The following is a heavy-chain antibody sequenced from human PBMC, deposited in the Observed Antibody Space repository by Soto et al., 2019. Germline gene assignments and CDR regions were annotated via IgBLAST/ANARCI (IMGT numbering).Heavy chain of an antibody. D-gene: IGHD5-18*01. V-gene: IGHV1-18*04. Sequence: ASVKVSCKASGYTFTSYGISWVRQAPGQGLEWMGWISAYNGNTNYAQKLQGRVTMTTDTSTSTAYMELRSLRSDDTAVYYCATGWIQQWHSTYYYYYGMDVWGQGTTVTSP. J-gene: IGHJ6*02. CDR2: ISAYNGNT. CDR3: ATGWIQQWHSTYYYYYGMDV. CDR1: GYTFTSYG.